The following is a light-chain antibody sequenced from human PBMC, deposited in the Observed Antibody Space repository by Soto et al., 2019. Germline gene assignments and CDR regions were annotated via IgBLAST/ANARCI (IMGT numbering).Light chain of an antibody. V-gene: IGKV3-11*01. Sequence: EIVLTQAPAPLSLSPGERATLSCRASQSVSSYFAWYQQKPGQAPRLLIYDASNRATGIPARFSGSGSGTDFTLTISSLEPEDFAVYYCQQRSDWPITFGQGTRLEIK. CDR2: DAS. CDR1: QSVSSY. CDR3: QQRSDWPIT. J-gene: IGKJ5*01.